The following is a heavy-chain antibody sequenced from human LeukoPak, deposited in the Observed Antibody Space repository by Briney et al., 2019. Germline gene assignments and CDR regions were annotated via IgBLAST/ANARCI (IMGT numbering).Heavy chain of an antibody. CDR3: ARVMGRYCSSTSCYVDY. V-gene: IGHV3-30*04. Sequence: GGSLRLSCAASGITFSSYAMHWVRQAPGKGLEWVAVISYDGSNKYYADSVKGRFTISRDNSKNTLYLQMNSLRAEDTAVYYCARVMGRYCSSTSCYVDYWGQGTLVTASS. CDR1: GITFSSYA. CDR2: ISYDGSNK. J-gene: IGHJ4*02. D-gene: IGHD2-2*01.